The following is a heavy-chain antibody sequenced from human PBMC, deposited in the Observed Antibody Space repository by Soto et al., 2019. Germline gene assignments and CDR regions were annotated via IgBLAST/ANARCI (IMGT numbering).Heavy chain of an antibody. CDR3: VRDRTCWYWFDY. V-gene: IGHV2-5*01. Sequence: QITLKESGPTLVKPTQTLTLTCTFSGFSLSTRGVGVGWIRQPPEKALEWLAMIYWNDDKGDIPSLKSRTTTTKDTSKNQVVLTMTHRDPVDTAKYYCVRDRTCWYWFDYWGQGTLVTVSS. CDR2: IYWNDDK. D-gene: IGHD6-13*01. CDR1: GFSLSTRGVG. J-gene: IGHJ4*02.